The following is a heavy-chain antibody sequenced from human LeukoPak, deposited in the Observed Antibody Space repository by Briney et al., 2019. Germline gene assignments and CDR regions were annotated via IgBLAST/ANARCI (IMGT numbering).Heavy chain of an antibody. J-gene: IGHJ4*02. CDR3: AKDIRAAAGTVDY. V-gene: IGHV3-9*01. Sequence: GGSLRLSCAASGFTFDDYAMHWVRQAPGEGLEGVSGISRNSGSIGYADSVKGRFNISRDNAKNSLYLQMNSLRAEDTALYYCAKDIRAAAGTVDYWGQGTLVTVSS. CDR2: ISRNSGSI. D-gene: IGHD6-13*01. CDR1: GFTFDDYA.